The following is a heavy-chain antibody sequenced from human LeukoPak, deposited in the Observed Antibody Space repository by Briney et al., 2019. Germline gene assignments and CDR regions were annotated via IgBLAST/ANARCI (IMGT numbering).Heavy chain of an antibody. V-gene: IGHV4-34*01. CDR3: ARGRVAATSVTSY. CDR1: GGSFSGYY. J-gene: IGHJ4*02. Sequence: SETLSRTCAVYGGSFSGYYWSRIRQPPGKGLEWIGEINHSGSTNYNPSLKSRVTISIDTSNNHYSLKLSSVTAADTAVYYCARGRVAATSVTSYWGQGNLVTVSS. D-gene: IGHD2-15*01. CDR2: INHSGST.